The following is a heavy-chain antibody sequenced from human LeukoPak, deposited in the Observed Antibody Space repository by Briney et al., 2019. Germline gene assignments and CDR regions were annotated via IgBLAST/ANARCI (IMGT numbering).Heavy chain of an antibody. CDR3: AKDSKGTYYDILTGYRPLDY. J-gene: IGHJ4*02. V-gene: IGHV3-23*01. CDR1: GFTFSRYG. D-gene: IGHD3-9*01. CDR2: ISGSGGST. Sequence: GGSLRLSCAASGFTFSRYGMSWVRQAPGKGLEWVSAISGSGGSTYYADSVKGRFTISRDNSKNTLYLQMNSLRAEDTAVYYCAKDSKGTYYDILTGYRPLDYWGQGTLVTVSS.